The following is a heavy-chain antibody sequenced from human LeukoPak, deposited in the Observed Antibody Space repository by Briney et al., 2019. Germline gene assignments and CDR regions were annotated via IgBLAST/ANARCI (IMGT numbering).Heavy chain of an antibody. J-gene: IGHJ4*02. CDR1: GGSFSGYY. V-gene: IGHV4-34*01. CDR3: ERGRRMVRGVIRYFDY. D-gene: IGHD3-10*01. Sequence: PSETLSLTCAVYGGSFSGYYWSWIRQPPGKGLEWIGEINHSGSTNYNPSLKSRVTISVDTSKNQFSLKLSSVTAADTAVYYCERGRRMVRGVIRYFDYWGQGTLVTVSS. CDR2: INHSGST.